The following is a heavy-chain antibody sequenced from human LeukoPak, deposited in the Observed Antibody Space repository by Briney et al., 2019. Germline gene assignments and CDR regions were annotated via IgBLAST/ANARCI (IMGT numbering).Heavy chain of an antibody. Sequence: GSSVKVSCKASRGTFSSYAISWVRQAPGQGLEWMGGIIPLFGTASYAQNFQGRVTISADESTSTAYMELSSLRSEDTAVYYCARDLTMVRGARNRPYNWFAPWGQGTLVTVSS. D-gene: IGHD3-10*01. CDR1: RGTFSSYA. J-gene: IGHJ5*02. CDR2: IIPLFGTA. CDR3: ARDLTMVRGARNRPYNWFAP. V-gene: IGHV1-69*01.